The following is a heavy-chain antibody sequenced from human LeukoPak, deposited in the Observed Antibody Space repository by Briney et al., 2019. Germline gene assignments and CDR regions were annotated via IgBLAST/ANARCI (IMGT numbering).Heavy chain of an antibody. CDR2: INPSGGST. CDR3: ARDPRASYESSDYYYPGDY. V-gene: IGHV1-46*01. Sequence: ASVKVSCKTSGYTFTSYYIHWVRQAPGQGLEWMAIINPSGGSTRYARMFQGRVTMTSDTSTSTVYMELSSLRSEDTAVYYCARDPRASYESSDYYYPGDYWGQGTLVTVSS. J-gene: IGHJ4*02. D-gene: IGHD3-22*01. CDR1: GYTFTSYY.